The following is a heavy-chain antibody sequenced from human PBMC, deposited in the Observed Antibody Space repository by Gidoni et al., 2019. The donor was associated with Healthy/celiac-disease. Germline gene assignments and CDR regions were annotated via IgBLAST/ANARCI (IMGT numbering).Heavy chain of an antibody. CDR1: GFTFSSYW. Sequence: EVQLVESGGGLVQPGGSLRLSCAASGFTFSSYWMSWVRQAPGKGLEWVAKIKQDGSEKYYVDSVKGRFTISRDNAKNSLYLQMNSLRAEDTAVYYCATTGRSGSFRYYFDYWGQGTLVTVSS. CDR2: IKQDGSEK. J-gene: IGHJ4*02. V-gene: IGHV3-7*01. D-gene: IGHD3-10*01. CDR3: ATTGRSGSFRYYFDY.